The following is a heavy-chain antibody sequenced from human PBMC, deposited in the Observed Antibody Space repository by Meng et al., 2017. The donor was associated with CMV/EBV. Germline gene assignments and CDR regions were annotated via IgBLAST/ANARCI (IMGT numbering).Heavy chain of an antibody. D-gene: IGHD2-2*01. V-gene: IGHV3-33*06. J-gene: IGHJ6*02. CDR1: GFTFSSYG. CDR2: IWYDGSNK. CDR3: AKTGAYCSSTSCLSGMDV. Sequence: LTRAASGFTFSSYGMHRVRQAPGKGLEGVSVIWYDGSNKYYTDSVKGRFTISRDNSKNTLYLQMNSQRAEDTAVYYWAKTGAYCSSTSCLSGMDVWGQGTTVTVSS.